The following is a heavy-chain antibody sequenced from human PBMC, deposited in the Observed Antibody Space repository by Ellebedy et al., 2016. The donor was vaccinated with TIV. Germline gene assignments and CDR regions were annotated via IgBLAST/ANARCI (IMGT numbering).Heavy chain of an antibody. D-gene: IGHD4-17*01. V-gene: IGHV3-7*01. CDR2: IRQEGDEI. J-gene: IGHJ5*02. CDR3: ARRASYGDYAVQVNPWFDP. Sequence: GESRKISCAASGFNFRSYWMTWVRQAPRKGLEWVAKIRQEGDEIYYVESVKGRFTISRDNAKNSLFLQMNSLRVEDTAVYYCARRASYGDYAVQVNPWFDPWGQGTLVTVSS. CDR1: GFNFRSYW.